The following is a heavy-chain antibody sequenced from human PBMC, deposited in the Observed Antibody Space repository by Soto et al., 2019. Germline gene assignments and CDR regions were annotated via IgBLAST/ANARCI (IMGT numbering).Heavy chain of an antibody. CDR3: IRDPPIDY. V-gene: IGHV3-74*01. CDR2: ITNDGSIT. CDR1: GFTLSSYK. Sequence: EVQLVESGGGQVQPGGSLRLSCVASGFTLSSYKMEWVRQVPGKGLVWISQITNDGSITKYAESVKGRFTISRDNAKNTLYVQMRSLGVEDTAVYYCIRDPPIDYWGQGPLVTVSS. J-gene: IGHJ4*02.